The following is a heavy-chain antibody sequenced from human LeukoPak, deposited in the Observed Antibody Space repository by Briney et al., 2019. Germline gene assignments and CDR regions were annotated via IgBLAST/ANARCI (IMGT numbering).Heavy chain of an antibody. Sequence: PGGSLRLSCAASGFTFDDYAMHWVRQAPGKGLEWVSLISWDGGSTYYADSVKGRFTISRDNSKNSLYLQMNSLRAEDTALYYCSKDISQRCSGGSCYSDVVFQHWGQGTLVTVSP. CDR2: ISWDGGST. V-gene: IGHV3-43D*04. D-gene: IGHD2-15*01. CDR3: SKDISQRCSGGSCYSDVVFQH. J-gene: IGHJ1*01. CDR1: GFTFDDYA.